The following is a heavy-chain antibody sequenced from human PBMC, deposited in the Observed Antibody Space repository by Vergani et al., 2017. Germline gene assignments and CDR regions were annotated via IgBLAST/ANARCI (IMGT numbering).Heavy chain of an antibody. D-gene: IGHD3-10*01. CDR2: IYYSGST. V-gene: IGHV4-31*03. CDR3: ARDMVRGVSYGMDV. J-gene: IGHJ6*02. CDR1: GGSISSGGYY. Sequence: QVQLQESGPGLVKPSQTLSLTCTVSGGSISSGGYYWSWIRQHPGKGLEWIGYIYYSGSTYYNPSLKSRVTISVDTSKNQFSLKLSSVTAADTAVYYCARDMVRGVSYGMDVRGQGTTVTVSS.